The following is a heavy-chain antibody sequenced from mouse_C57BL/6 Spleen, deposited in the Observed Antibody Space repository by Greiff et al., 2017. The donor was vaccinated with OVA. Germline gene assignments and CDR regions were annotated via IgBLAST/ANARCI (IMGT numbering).Heavy chain of an antibody. CDR2: INPNNGGT. D-gene: IGHD2-1*01. CDR3: ARWRGNSYAMDY. J-gene: IGHJ4*01. Sequence: VQLQQSGPELVKPGASVKISCKASGYTFTDYYMNWVKQSHGKSLEWIGDINPNNGGTSYNQKFKGKATLTVDKSSSTAYMELRSLTSEDSAVYYCARWRGNSYAMDYWGQGTSVTVSS. CDR1: GYTFTDYY. V-gene: IGHV1-26*01.